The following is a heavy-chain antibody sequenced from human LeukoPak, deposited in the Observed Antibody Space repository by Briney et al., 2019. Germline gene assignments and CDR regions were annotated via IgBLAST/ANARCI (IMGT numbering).Heavy chain of an antibody. Sequence: PSETLSLTCTVSGGSISSYYWSWIRQPPGEGLEWIGYIYYSGSTNYNPSLKSRVTISVDTSKNQFSLKLSSVTAADTAVYYCARETLYGSGSTHLDPWGQGTLVTVSS. D-gene: IGHD3-10*01. CDR1: GGSISSYY. CDR3: ARETLYGSGSTHLDP. J-gene: IGHJ5*02. V-gene: IGHV4-59*01. CDR2: IYYSGST.